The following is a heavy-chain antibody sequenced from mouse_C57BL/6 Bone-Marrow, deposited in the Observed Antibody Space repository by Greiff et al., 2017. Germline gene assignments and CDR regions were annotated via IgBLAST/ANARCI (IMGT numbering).Heavy chain of an antibody. CDR2: IHPNSGST. D-gene: IGHD3-3*01. CDR3: AREGWGGYFDY. V-gene: IGHV1-64*01. J-gene: IGHJ2*01. Sequence: QVQLQQPGAELVKPGASVKLSCKASGYTFTSYWMHWVKQRPGQGLEWIGMIHPNSGSTNYNEKFTSKATLTVDKSSSTAYMQLSSLTSEDSAVYYCAREGWGGYFDYWGQGTTLTVSS. CDR1: GYTFTSYW.